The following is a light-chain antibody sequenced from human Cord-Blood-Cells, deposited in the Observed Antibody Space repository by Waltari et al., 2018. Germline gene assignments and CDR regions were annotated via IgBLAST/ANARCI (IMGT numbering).Light chain of an antibody. V-gene: IGLV2-14*01. J-gene: IGLJ3*02. CDR2: DVS. CDR3: SSYTSSSTLV. Sequence: QSALTQPASVSGSPGQSITISCTGTSSEVGGYNYVPWYQQHPGKAPKLMIYDVSKRPSGVSNRFSGSKSGNTASLTISGLQAEDEADYYCSSYTSSSTLVFGGGTKLTVL. CDR1: SSEVGGYNY.